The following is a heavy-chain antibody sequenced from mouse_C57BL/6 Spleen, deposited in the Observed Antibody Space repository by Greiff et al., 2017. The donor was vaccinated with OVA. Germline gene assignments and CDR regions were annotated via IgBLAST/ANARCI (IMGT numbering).Heavy chain of an antibody. J-gene: IGHJ3*01. CDR2: IHPSDSDT. D-gene: IGHD1-1*01. Sequence: VKLQQPGAELVKPGASVKVSCKASGYTFTSYWMHWVKQRPGQGLEWIGRIHPSDSDTNYNQKFKGKATLTVDKSSSTAYMQLSSLTSEDSAVYYCAIDYGSSYGFAYWGQGTLVTVSA. CDR1: GYTFTSYW. V-gene: IGHV1-74*01. CDR3: AIDYGSSYGFAY.